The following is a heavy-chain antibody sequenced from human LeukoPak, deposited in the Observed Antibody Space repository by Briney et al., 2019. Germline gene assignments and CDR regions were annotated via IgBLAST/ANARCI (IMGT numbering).Heavy chain of an antibody. CDR1: GCTFSSYW. Sequence: PGGSLRLSCAASGCTFSSYWMSWVRQAPGKGLEWVANIKEDGSEKNYVDSVKGRFTISRDNAKNSLYLQMNSLRAEDTAVYYCARGGGRHVEYWGQGNLVTVSS. D-gene: IGHD2/OR15-2a*01. CDR2: IKEDGSEK. CDR3: ARGGGRHVEY. J-gene: IGHJ4*02. V-gene: IGHV3-7*05.